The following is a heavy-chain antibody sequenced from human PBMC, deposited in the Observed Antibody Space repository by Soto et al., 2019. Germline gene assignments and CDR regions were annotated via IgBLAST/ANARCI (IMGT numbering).Heavy chain of an antibody. CDR2: ICPGDSDT. CDR1: GYGFTSYW. Sequence: GESPKISCKGSGYGFTSYWNGGVRQMPGKGLEWMGIICPGDSDTRSNQSFPGKVTISADKPITTAYLQWSSLTPSDTAMYYCARRRPAEEWFDPWGQGTLVTVSS. V-gene: IGHV5-51*01. D-gene: IGHD2-2*01. CDR3: ARRRPAEEWFDP. J-gene: IGHJ5*02.